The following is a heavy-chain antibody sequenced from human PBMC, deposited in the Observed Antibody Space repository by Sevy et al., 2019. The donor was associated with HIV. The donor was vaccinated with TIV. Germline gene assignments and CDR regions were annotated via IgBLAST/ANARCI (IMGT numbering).Heavy chain of an antibody. CDR1: GFTFSDYY. D-gene: IGHD6-13*01. J-gene: IGHJ4*02. CDR2: IRSGSSYT. V-gene: IGHV3-11*06. CDR3: AKDSRVYSSSHFDY. Sequence: GGSLRLSCAASGFTFSDYYMSWIRLAPGKGLEWVSYIRSGSSYTNYADSVKGRFTISRDNARNSLYLQMNSLRAEDTAVYYCAKDSRVYSSSHFDYWGQGIRVTVSS.